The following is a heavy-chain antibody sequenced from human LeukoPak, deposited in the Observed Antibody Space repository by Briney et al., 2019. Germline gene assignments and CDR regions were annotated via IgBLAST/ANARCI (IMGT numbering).Heavy chain of an antibody. CDR3: ARDTYGDFIYYYYYGMDV. D-gene: IGHD4-17*01. CDR1: GSTFSSYW. V-gene: IGHV3-7*03. J-gene: IGHJ6*04. Sequence: GGSLRLSCAASGSTFSSYWMSWVRQAPGKGLEWVANIKQDGSEKYYVDSVKGQFTISRDNAKNSLYLQMNSLRAEDTAVYYCARDTYGDFIYYYYYGMDVWGKGTTVTVSS. CDR2: IKQDGSEK.